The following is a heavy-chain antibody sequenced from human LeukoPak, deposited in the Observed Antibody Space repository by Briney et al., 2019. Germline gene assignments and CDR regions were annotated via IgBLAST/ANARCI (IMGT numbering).Heavy chain of an antibody. CDR2: INHSGST. Sequence: PSETLSLTCAVYGGSFSGYYWSWIRQPPGKGLEWIGEINHSGSTNYNPSLKSRVTISVDTPKNQFSLKLSSVTAADTAVYYCARLQWLDAFDIWGQGTMVTVSS. CDR1: GGSFSGYY. V-gene: IGHV4-34*01. J-gene: IGHJ3*02. CDR3: ARLQWLDAFDI. D-gene: IGHD6-19*01.